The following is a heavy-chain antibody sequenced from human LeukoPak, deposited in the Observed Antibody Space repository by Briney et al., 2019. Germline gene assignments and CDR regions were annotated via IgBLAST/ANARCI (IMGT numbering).Heavy chain of an antibody. CDR1: GFPFSGYA. Sequence: GGSLRLSCAASGFPFSGYAMHWVRQAPGKGLEYVSAISSNGGSTYYANSVKGRFTISRDNSKNTLYLQMGSLRAEDMAVYYCARDEGSGHFDYWGQGTLVTVSS. CDR3: ARDEGSGHFDY. V-gene: IGHV3-64*01. J-gene: IGHJ4*02. CDR2: ISSNGGST.